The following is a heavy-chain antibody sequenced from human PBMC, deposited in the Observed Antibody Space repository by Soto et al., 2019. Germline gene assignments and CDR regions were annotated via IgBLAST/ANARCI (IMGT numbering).Heavy chain of an antibody. CDR3: ARSMITFGGAIDAFDI. V-gene: IGHV4-59*08. J-gene: IGHJ3*02. D-gene: IGHD3-16*01. CDR2: IYYSGST. Sequence: SETLSLTCTVSGGSISSYYWSWIRQPPGKGLEWIGYIYYSGSTNYNPSLKSRVTISVDTSKNQFSLKLSSVTAADTAVYYCARSMITFGGAIDAFDIWGQGTMVTVSS. CDR1: GGSISSYY.